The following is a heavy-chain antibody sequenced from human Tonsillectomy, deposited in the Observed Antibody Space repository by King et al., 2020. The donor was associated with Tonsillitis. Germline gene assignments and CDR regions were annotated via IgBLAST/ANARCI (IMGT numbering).Heavy chain of an antibody. CDR2: ISWNSGTI. V-gene: IGHV3-9*01. CDR3: TKAVITLYYYYGLDV. CDR1: GFTFDDFA. J-gene: IGHJ6*02. D-gene: IGHD3-22*01. Sequence: VQLVESGGDLVQPGRSLRLSCAASGFTFDDFAMHWVRQAPGKGLEWVSGISWNSGTIAYADSVKGRFTISRDNAKNSLYLQMNSLRPEDTALYYFTKAVITLYYYYGLDVWGQGTTVTVSS.